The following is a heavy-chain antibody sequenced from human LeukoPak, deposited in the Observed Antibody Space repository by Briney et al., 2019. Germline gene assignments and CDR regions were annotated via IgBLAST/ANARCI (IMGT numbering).Heavy chain of an antibody. CDR1: GFTFSSFA. J-gene: IGHJ6*02. Sequence: GGSLRLSCSASGFTFSSFAMSWARQAPGKGLEWVASINHNGNVNYYVDSVKGRFTISRDNAKNSLYLQMSNLRAEDTAVYFCARGGGLDVWGQGATVTVSS. V-gene: IGHV3-7*03. D-gene: IGHD3-16*01. CDR3: ARGGGLDV. CDR2: INHNGNVN.